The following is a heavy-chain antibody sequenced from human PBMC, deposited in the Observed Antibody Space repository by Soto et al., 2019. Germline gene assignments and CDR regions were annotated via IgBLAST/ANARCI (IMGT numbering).Heavy chain of an antibody. D-gene: IGHD3-10*01. V-gene: IGHV4-34*01. J-gene: IGHJ1*01. CDR2: INHSGST. Sequence: SETLSLTCAVYGGSFSGYYWSWIRQPPGKGREWIGEINHSGSTNYNPSLKSRVTISVDSSKNQFSLKLGSVTAADTAVYYCARGRRLGYFQHWGQGTLVTVSS. CDR3: ARGRRLGYFQH. CDR1: GGSFSGYY.